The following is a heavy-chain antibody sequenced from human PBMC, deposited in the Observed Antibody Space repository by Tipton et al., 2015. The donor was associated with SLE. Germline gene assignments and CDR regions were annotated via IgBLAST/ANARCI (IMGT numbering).Heavy chain of an antibody. CDR1: GGSISSSGYD. J-gene: IGHJ4*02. CDR3: ARAPYFDY. CDR2: FYHSGST. Sequence: TLSLTCTVSGGSISSSGYDWGWIRQPPGKGLEWIGSFYHSGSTYYNPSLKSRVTISVDTSKNQFSLKLNSVTAADTAVYYCARAPYFDYWGQGTLVTVSS. V-gene: IGHV4-39*07.